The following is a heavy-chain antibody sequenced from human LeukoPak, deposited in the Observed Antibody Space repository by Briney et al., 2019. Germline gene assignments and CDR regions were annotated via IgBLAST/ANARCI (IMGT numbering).Heavy chain of an antibody. CDR1: GFTFSNYW. J-gene: IGHJ4*02. CDR3: ARDKVTY. V-gene: IGHV3-7*01. Sequence: GGSLRLSCAASGFTFSNYWMSWVRQAPGKGLEWAAHINNDGSEKYYVDSVKGRFTISRDNAKNSLYLQMNSLRVEDTAVYYCARDKVTYWGQGTLVTVSS. CDR2: INNDGSEK.